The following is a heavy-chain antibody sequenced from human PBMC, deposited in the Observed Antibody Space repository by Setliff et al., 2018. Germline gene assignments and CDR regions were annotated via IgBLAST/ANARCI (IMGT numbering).Heavy chain of an antibody. D-gene: IGHD1-26*01. V-gene: IGHV3-7*01. CDR2: IKQDGSEK. Sequence: PGGSLSLSCAASGFTFSNYLMSWVRQAPGKGLEWVANIKQDGSEKYYVDSVKGRFTISRDNAKNSLYLQMNTLKAEDTAVYYCATGRRSGSYSSEYFQHWGQGTLVTVSS. J-gene: IGHJ1*01. CDR3: ATGRRSGSYSSEYFQH. CDR1: GFTFSNYL.